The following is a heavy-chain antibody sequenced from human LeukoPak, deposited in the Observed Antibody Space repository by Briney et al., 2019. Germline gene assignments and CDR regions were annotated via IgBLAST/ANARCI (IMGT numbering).Heavy chain of an antibody. J-gene: IGHJ4*02. V-gene: IGHV1-8*01. Sequence: ASVKVPCKASGYTFTSYDINWVRQATGRGLEWMGWMNPNSGNTGYAQKFQGRVTMTRNTSISTAYMELSSLRSEDTAVYYCARGHTYYDFWSGYSDGGLWGQGTLVTVSS. CDR2: MNPNSGNT. D-gene: IGHD3-3*01. CDR1: GYTFTSYD. CDR3: ARGHTYYDFWSGYSDGGL.